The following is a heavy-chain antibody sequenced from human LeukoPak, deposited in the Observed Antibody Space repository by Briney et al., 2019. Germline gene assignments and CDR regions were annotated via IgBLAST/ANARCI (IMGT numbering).Heavy chain of an antibody. CDR3: TRLNGANAFDI. D-gene: IGHD1-26*01. CDR2: IRSKANSYAT. Sequence: GGSLRLSCAASGFTFSGSAMHWVRQASGKGLEWVGRIRSKANSYATAYAASVKGRFTISRDDSKNTAYLQMNSLKTEDTAVYYCTRLNGANAFDIWGQGTMVIVSS. CDR1: GFTFSGSA. J-gene: IGHJ3*02. V-gene: IGHV3-73*01.